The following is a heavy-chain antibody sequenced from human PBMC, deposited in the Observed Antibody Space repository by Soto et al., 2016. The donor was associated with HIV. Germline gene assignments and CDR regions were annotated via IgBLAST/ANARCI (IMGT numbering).Heavy chain of an antibody. CDR1: GFSFNSYG. V-gene: IGHV3-33*06. J-gene: IGHJ5*01. D-gene: IGHD3-9*01. Sequence: VQLVESGGGVVQPGRSLRVSCAASGFSFNSYGMHWLRQAPGKGLEWLAIVWYDGTTKTYADSVRGRFIISRDNAKKTVYLQMNSLRPEDTAMYYCAKAGGLVEGNSFVEAGRKRKYNWFDSWGQGTLVAVSS. CDR2: VWYDGTTK. CDR3: AKAGGLVEGNSFVEAGRKRKYNWFDS.